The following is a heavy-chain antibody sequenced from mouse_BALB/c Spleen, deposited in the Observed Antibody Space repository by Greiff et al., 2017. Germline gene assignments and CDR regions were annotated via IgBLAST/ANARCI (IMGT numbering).Heavy chain of an antibody. CDR2: IRGDGST. CDR3: GRGGFAY. J-gene: IGHJ3*01. V-gene: IGHV2-6-7*01. CDR1: GYSFTGYG. Sequence: VQLVESGPGLVTPSQSLSITCTVSGYSFTGYGVNWVRQPPGKGLEWLGMIRGDGSTDYNSALKSRLSISKENSKSQVVFKMDSLRTDDTARYYCGRGGFAYWGQGTLVTVSA.